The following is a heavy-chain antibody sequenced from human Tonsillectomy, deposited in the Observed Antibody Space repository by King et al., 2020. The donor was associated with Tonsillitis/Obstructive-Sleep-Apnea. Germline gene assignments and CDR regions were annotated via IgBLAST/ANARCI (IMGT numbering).Heavy chain of an antibody. Sequence: QLVQSGAEVKKPGASVKVSCKASGYTFTSYYMHWVRQAPGQGLEWMGIINPSGGSTSYAQKFQGRVTMTRDTSTSTVYMELSSLRSEDTAVYYCARDKVVVVPAASYYYYGMDVWGQGTTVTVSS. CDR2: INPSGGST. D-gene: IGHD2-2*01. CDR3: ARDKVVVVPAASYYYYGMDV. V-gene: IGHV1-46*01. J-gene: IGHJ6*02. CDR1: GYTFTSYY.